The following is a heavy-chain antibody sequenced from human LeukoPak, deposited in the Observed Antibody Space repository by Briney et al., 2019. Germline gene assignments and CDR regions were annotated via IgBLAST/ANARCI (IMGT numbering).Heavy chain of an antibody. Sequence: TGGALRLSCSASGFTFGDSSMRWVRQAPGKGFDWVGFIRSKAYGVTTEYATSVKGKFTISRDDSKSIAYLQLNSLRDEDTGMYYCTKDDSPEYWGQGPLVTVSS. D-gene: IGHD1-14*01. CDR2: IRSKAYGVTT. V-gene: IGHV3-49*04. CDR3: TKDDSPEY. CDR1: GFTFGDSS. J-gene: IGHJ4*02.